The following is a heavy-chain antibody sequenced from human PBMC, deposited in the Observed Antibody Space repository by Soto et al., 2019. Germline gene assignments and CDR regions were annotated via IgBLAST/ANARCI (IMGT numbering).Heavy chain of an antibody. J-gene: IGHJ6*02. CDR2: IISSGSTI. Sequence: GGSRRPSCSASVFSFSDYYMSWIRQAPGEGLGWVSYIISSGSTIYYADSVKGRFTISRDNAKNSLYLQMNSLRAEDTAVYYCASSPNHDYGGNSYYCGMDVWGQGTTVTVSS. D-gene: IGHD4-17*01. CDR3: ASSPNHDYGGNSYYCGMDV. V-gene: IGHV3-11*01. CDR1: VFSFSDYY.